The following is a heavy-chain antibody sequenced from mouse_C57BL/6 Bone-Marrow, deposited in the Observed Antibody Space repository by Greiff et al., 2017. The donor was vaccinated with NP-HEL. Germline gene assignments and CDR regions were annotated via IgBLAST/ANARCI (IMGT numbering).Heavy chain of an antibody. CDR2: IDPSDSYT. CDR3: AHYGSNPFDY. Sequence: QVQLQQPGAELVMPGASVKLSCKASGYTFTSYWMHWVKQRPGQGLEWIGEIDPSDSYTNYNQKFKGKSTLTVDKSSSTAYMQLSSLTSEDSAVYYCAHYGSNPFDYWGQGTTLTVSS. D-gene: IGHD1-1*01. J-gene: IGHJ2*01. CDR1: GYTFTSYW. V-gene: IGHV1-69*01.